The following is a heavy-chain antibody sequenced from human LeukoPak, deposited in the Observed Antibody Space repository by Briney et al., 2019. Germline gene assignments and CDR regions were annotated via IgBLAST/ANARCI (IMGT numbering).Heavy chain of an antibody. Sequence: GGSLRLSCAASGFTFSSYSMNWVRQAPGKGLERVSAISGSGGSTYYADSVKGRFTISRDNSKNTLYLQMNSLRAEDTAVYYCAKILEWLYDSPYYFDYWGQGTLVTVSS. CDR2: ISGSGGST. V-gene: IGHV3-23*01. CDR3: AKILEWLYDSPYYFDY. J-gene: IGHJ4*02. D-gene: IGHD3-3*01. CDR1: GFTFSSYS.